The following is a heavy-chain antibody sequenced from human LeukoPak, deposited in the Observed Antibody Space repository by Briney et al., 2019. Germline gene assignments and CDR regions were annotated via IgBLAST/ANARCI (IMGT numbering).Heavy chain of an antibody. CDR1: GGSVSSGSYY. CDR3: ARDGDYGGPYYFDY. D-gene: IGHD4-17*01. V-gene: IGHV4-61*01. J-gene: IGHJ4*02. Sequence: SETLSLTCTVSGGSVSSGSYYWSWIRQPPGKELEWIGYIYYSGSTNYNPSLKSRVTISVDTSKNQFSLKLSSVTAADTAVYYCARDGDYGGPYYFDYWGQGTLVTVSS. CDR2: IYYSGST.